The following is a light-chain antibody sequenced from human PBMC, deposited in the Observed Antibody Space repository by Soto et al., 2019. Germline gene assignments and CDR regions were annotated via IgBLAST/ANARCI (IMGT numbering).Light chain of an antibody. J-gene: IGKJ4*01. Sequence: DIQMTQSPSFVSASIGDRVTITCRASQGIGSWLALYQQVPGRAPRLLIFPASPFQSGVSSRFRGSGSGTDFTLNITSLQPEDFATYFCLQANNFPVTFGEGTKVEMK. V-gene: IGKV1-12*01. CDR2: PAS. CDR1: QGIGSW. CDR3: LQANNFPVT.